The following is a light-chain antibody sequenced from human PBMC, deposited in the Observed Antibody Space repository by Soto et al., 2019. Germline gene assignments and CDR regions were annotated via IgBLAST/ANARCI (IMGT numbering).Light chain of an antibody. J-gene: IGLJ2*01. Sequence: QSVLTQPASVSGSPGQSITISCTGTDSDVGGYNYVSWYQQHPDKAPKLMIYGVYNRPSGVSNRFSGSKSSNTASLTISGLQAEDDADYYCSSFTNNNTPHVVFGGGTKLTVL. CDR1: DSDVGGYNY. CDR3: SSFTNNNTPHVV. CDR2: GVY. V-gene: IGLV2-14*01.